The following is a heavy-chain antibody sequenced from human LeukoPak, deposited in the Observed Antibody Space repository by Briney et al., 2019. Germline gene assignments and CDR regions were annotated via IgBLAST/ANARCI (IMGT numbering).Heavy chain of an antibody. Sequence: SETLSLTCAVYGGSFSGYYWSWIRQPPGKGLERIGEINHSGSTNYNPSLKSRVTISVDTSKNQFSLKLSSVTAADTAVYYCARGRSGYDFWSGYYNWFDPWGQGTLVTVSS. J-gene: IGHJ5*02. CDR3: ARGRSGYDFWSGYYNWFDP. V-gene: IGHV4-34*01. D-gene: IGHD3-3*01. CDR1: GGSFSGYY. CDR2: INHSGST.